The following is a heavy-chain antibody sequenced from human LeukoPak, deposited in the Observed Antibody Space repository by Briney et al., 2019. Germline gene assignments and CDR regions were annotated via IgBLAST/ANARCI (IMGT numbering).Heavy chain of an antibody. CDR1: GGSISSYY. J-gene: IGHJ4*02. D-gene: IGHD3-3*01. Sequence: SETLSLTCTVSGGSISSYYWSWIRQPPGKGLEWIGCIYYSGSTNYNPSLKSRVTISVDTSKNQFSLKLSSVTAADTAVYYCARAANYDFWSGYYHFDYWGQGTLVTVSS. CDR3: ARAANYDFWSGYYHFDY. CDR2: IYYSGST. V-gene: IGHV4-59*01.